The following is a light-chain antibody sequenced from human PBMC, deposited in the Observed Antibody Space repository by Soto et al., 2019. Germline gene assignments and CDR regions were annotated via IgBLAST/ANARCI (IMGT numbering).Light chain of an antibody. Sequence: EIVLTQSPGTLSLSPGERATLSCRASQSVSSSYLAWYQQKPGQAPRLLIYGASSRATSIPDRFSGSGSGTDFTLTISRLEPEYVAVYYCQQYQDWPPLTFGGGTKVEIK. J-gene: IGKJ4*01. CDR2: GAS. CDR3: QQYQDWPPLT. CDR1: QSVSSSY. V-gene: IGKV3-20*01.